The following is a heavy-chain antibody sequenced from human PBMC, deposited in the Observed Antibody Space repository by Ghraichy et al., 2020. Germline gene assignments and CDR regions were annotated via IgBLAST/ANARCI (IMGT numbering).Heavy chain of an antibody. D-gene: IGHD3-3*01. V-gene: IGHV4-61*02. CDR2: IYTSGST. Sequence: SETLSLTCTVSGGSISSDSYYWSWLRQPAGQGLEWIRRIYTSGSTNYNPSRKSRVTISVDTSKNPFSLKLSTVTAADTAVYYCARAAGYDFWSGLFNDALDIWGQGTMVTVSS. CDR3: ARAAGYDFWSGLFNDALDI. J-gene: IGHJ3*02. CDR1: GGSISSDSYY.